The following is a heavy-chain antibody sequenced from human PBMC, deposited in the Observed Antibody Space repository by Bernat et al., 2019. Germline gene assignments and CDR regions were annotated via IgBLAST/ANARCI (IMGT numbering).Heavy chain of an antibody. CDR2: INPNSGGT. V-gene: IGHV1-2*02. D-gene: IGHD2-15*01. CDR1: GYTFTGYY. Sequence: QVQLVQSGAEVKKPGASVKVSCKASGYTFTGYYMHWVRQAPGQGLEWMGWINPNSGGTNYVQKFQGRVTMTRDTSISTAYMELSRLRSDDTAVYYCARGRYCSGGSCYSTYFQHWGQGTLVTVSS. J-gene: IGHJ1*01. CDR3: ARGRYCSGGSCYSTYFQH.